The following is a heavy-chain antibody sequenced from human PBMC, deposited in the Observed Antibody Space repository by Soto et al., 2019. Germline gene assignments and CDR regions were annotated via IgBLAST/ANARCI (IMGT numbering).Heavy chain of an antibody. J-gene: IGHJ5*02. CDR1: GGSISSYY. CDR3: ARGGGSSWYGVWFDP. V-gene: IGHV4-59*01. D-gene: IGHD6-13*01. CDR2: IYYSGST. Sequence: PSETLSLTCTVSGGSISSYYWSWIRQPPGKGLEWIGYIYYSGSTNYNPSLKSRVTISVDTSKNQFSLKLSSVTAADTAVYYCARGGGSSWYGVWFDPWGQGTLVTVSS.